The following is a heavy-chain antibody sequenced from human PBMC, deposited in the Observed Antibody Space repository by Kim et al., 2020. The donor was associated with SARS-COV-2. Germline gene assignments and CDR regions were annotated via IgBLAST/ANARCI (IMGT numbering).Heavy chain of an antibody. V-gene: IGHV4-59*01. CDR2: IHYSGST. D-gene: IGHD3-10*01. CDR3: ARAQWTYYSGSGTYGFDS. CDR1: GGSMNSYY. Sequence: SETLSLTCTVSGGSMNSYYWSWIRQPPGKGLEWIGYIHYSGSTNYNPSLKSRVTISIDTSTNQFSLKLSSVTAADTAVYYCARAQWTYYSGSGTYGFDSWGQGTLVTVSS. J-gene: IGHJ4*02.